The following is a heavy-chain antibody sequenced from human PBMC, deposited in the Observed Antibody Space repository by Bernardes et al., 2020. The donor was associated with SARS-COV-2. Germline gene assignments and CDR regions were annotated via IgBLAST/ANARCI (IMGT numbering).Heavy chain of an antibody. D-gene: IGHD3-16*01. Sequence: ETLSLTCTVSGGSISSGSYYWDWIRQSPGKGLEWIGTVYYSGYTYYNPSLKSRVTISVDTSRNQFSLRLSSVTAADTAVYYCARRGGVRYYFDYWGKGSLVTVSS. CDR2: VYYSGYT. J-gene: IGHJ4*02. CDR1: GGSISSGSYY. CDR3: ARRGGVRYYFDY. V-gene: IGHV4-39*01.